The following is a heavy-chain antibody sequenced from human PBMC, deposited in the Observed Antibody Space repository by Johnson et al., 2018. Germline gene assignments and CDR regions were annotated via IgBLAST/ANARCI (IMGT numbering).Heavy chain of an antibody. CDR1: GFTFSSYW. J-gene: IGHJ1*01. CDR3: ARHKEPGTHPAEYFQH. CDR2: IKQDGSEK. D-gene: IGHD6-13*01. V-gene: IGHV3-7*01. Sequence: EVQLLESGGGLVQXGGSLRLSCAASGFTFSSYWMSWVRQAPGKGLAWVANIKQDGSEKYYVDSGKGRFTIPRDNAKNSLYLHLNSLRAEDTAVYYCARHKEPGTHPAEYFQHWGQGTLVTVSS.